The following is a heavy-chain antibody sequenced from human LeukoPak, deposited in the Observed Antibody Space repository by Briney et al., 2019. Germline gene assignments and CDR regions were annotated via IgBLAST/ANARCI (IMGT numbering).Heavy chain of an antibody. J-gene: IGHJ4*02. CDR3: ARDKGDFWSGYYYYFDY. CDR2: ISYDGSNK. CDR1: GFTFSSYA. Sequence: GRSLRLSCAASGFTFSSYAMYWVRQAPGKGLEWVAVISYDGSNKYYADSVKGRFTISRDNSKNTLYLQMNSLRAEDTAVYYCARDKGDFWSGYYYYFDYWGQGTLVTVSS. V-gene: IGHV3-30*01. D-gene: IGHD3-3*01.